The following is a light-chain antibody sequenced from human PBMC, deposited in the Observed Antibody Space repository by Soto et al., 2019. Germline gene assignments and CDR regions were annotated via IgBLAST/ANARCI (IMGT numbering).Light chain of an antibody. CDR3: SSYTSSITLV. V-gene: IGLV2-14*01. CDR1: SSDVGGYNY. J-gene: IGLJ2*01. Sequence: QSVLTQPASVSGSPGQSITISCTGTSSDVGGYNYVSWYQQYPGKAPKLMIYDVSNRPSGVSNLFSGSKSGNTASLTISGLQAEDEADYYCSSYTSSITLVFGGGTKLTVL. CDR2: DVS.